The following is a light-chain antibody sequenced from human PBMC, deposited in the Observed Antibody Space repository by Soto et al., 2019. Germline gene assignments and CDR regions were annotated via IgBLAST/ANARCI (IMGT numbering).Light chain of an antibody. CDR2: ETS. V-gene: IGKV3-11*01. J-gene: IGKJ5*01. Sequence: EIVLTQSPATLSLSPGERATLSCRASQSVSSYLAWYQQKPGQAPRLLIYETSNRANGIPARFSGSGSGTDFTLTISSLEPEDFAMYYCQQRSSWPLFGQGTRREIK. CDR1: QSVSSY. CDR3: QQRSSWPL.